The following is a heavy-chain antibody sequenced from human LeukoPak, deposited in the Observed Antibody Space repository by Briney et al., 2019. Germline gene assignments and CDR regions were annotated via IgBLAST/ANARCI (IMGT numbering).Heavy chain of an antibody. D-gene: IGHD6-25*01. CDR1: GGSFGRYY. V-gene: IGHV4-59*01. CDR2: IHYSGST. CDR3: ARGSGYSSSGYWYNWFDP. J-gene: IGHJ5*02. Sequence: SETLSLTCTVSGGSFGRYYWTWIRQPPGKGLEWIGYIHYSGSTNYNPSLKSRVAILVDTSKNQFSLKLSSVTAADTAVYYCARGSGYSSSGYWYNWFDPWGQGTLVTVSS.